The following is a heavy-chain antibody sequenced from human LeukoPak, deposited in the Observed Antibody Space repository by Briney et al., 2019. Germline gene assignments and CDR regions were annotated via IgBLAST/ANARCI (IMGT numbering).Heavy chain of an antibody. CDR3: ARETVTNHDAFDI. CDR2: ISHDGSNT. Sequence: GGSLRLSCAASGFTFSNHAMHWVRQAPGKGLKWVAVISHDGSNTYYGDSVKGRFTISRDNSKNTLDLQMNSLRAEDTAVYYCARETVTNHDAFDIWGQGAMVTVSS. J-gene: IGHJ3*02. CDR1: GFTFSNHA. V-gene: IGHV3-30-3*01. D-gene: IGHD4-11*01.